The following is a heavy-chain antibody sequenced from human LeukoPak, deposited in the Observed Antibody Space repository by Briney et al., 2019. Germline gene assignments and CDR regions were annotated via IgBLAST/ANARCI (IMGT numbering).Heavy chain of an antibody. Sequence: GGSLRLSCAASGFTFRSYAMSWVRQAPGKGLEWVLAISGSGTSTYYADSVKGRFTISRDNSKTTLYLQMNSLRAEDTAVYYCEGTYYYDSSDDDWGQGTLLTVSS. J-gene: IGHJ4*02. D-gene: IGHD3-22*01. V-gene: IGHV3-23*01. CDR2: ISGSGTST. CDR3: EGTYYYDSSDDD. CDR1: GFTFRSYA.